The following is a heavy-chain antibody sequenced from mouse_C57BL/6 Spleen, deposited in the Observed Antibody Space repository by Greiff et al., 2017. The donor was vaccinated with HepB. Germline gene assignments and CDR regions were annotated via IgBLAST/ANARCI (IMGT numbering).Heavy chain of an antibody. V-gene: IGHV1-69*01. Sequence: QVQLKESGAELVMPGASVKLSCKASGYTFTSYWMHWVKQRPGQGLEWIGEIDPSDSYTNYNQKFKGKSTLTVDKSSSTAYMQLSSLTSEDSAVYYCARAYYGYGYAMDYWGQGTSVTVSS. CDR1: GYTFTSYW. CDR3: ARAYYGYGYAMDY. CDR2: IDPSDSYT. D-gene: IGHD2-2*01. J-gene: IGHJ4*01.